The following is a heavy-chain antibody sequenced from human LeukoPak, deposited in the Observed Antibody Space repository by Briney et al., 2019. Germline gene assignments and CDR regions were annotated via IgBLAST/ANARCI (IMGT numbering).Heavy chain of an antibody. J-gene: IGHJ3*02. CDR2: INPNSGDT. CDR3: ARVLWVHLSGSSGGFDI. CDR1: GYTFTGYY. V-gene: IGHV1-2*02. D-gene: IGHD1-26*01. Sequence: GASVKVSCKASGYTFTGYYMHWVRQAPGQGLEWMGWINPNSGDTNYAQKFQGRVTMTRDTSINTAYMELSSLRSDDTAVYYCARVLWVHLSGSSGGFDIWGQGTMVTVSS.